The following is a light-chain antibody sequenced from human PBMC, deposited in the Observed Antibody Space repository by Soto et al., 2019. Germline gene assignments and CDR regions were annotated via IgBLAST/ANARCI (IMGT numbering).Light chain of an antibody. Sequence: ELGMTQAPATVAVAAGERGTLSCSASQSVSIKLAWYQQKPGQAPRLLIYDTSTRATGIPARFSGSGSGTEFTLTISSLQSEDFAVYYCQQYHNWPPITFGQGTRLEIK. CDR1: QSVSIK. V-gene: IGKV3-15*01. J-gene: IGKJ5*01. CDR2: DTS. CDR3: QQYHNWPPIT.